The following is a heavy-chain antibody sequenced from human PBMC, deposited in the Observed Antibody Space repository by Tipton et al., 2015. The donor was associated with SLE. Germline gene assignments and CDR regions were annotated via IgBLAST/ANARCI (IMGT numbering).Heavy chain of an antibody. D-gene: IGHD4-17*01. J-gene: IGHJ2*01. CDR2: ISRSGTYI. Sequence: SLRLSCAASGFTFSNYNMNWVRQAPGKGLEWVSSISRSGTYIYHADSVKGRFTISRDNAKNSLYLQMNSLRAEDTAVYYCAKYEKSMSSGDYYFDLWGRGTLVTVSS. CDR3: AKYEKSMSSGDYYFDL. CDR1: GFTFSNYN. V-gene: IGHV3-21*01.